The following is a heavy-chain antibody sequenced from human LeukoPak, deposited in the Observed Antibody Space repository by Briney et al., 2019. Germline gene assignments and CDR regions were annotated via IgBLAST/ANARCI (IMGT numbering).Heavy chain of an antibody. CDR3: ARGGVNYKIVGP. CDR2: IYYSGST. CDR1: GGSITSYY. D-gene: IGHD3-10*01. Sequence: PSETLSLTCTVSGGSITSYYWSWIRQPPGKGLEWIGYIYYSGSTNYNPSLKSRVTISVDTSKNQFPLKLSSVTAADTAVYYCARGGVNYKIVGPWGQGALVTVSS. V-gene: IGHV4-59*01. J-gene: IGHJ5*02.